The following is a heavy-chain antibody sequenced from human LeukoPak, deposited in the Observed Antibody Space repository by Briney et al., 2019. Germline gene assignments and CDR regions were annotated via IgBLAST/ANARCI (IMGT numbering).Heavy chain of an antibody. CDR2: MTSGGSTI. CDR1: GFTFSSYE. V-gene: IGHV3-48*03. J-gene: IGHJ4*02. Sequence: VGCLRLSCAASGFTFSSYEMNWVRQAPGKGLEWVAYMTSGGSTIYYADSVKGRFTISRDNARNSLYLQMNSLRAEDTAIYYCARAEALKFRDFDYWGQGTLVTVS. CDR3: ARAEALKFRDFDY.